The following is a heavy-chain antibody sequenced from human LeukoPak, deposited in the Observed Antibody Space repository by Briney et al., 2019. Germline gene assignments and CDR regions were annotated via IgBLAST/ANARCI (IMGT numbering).Heavy chain of an antibody. V-gene: IGHV3-30-3*01. CDR2: ISYDGSSK. CDR3: ASLPPDVVVVVAAPPYDY. Sequence: GRSLRLSCAASGFTFSSYAMHWVRQAPGKGLEWVAVISYDGSSKYADSVKGRFTISRDNSKNTLYLQMNSLGPDDTAVYYCASLPPDVVVVVAAPPYDYWGQGTLVTVSS. CDR1: GFTFSSYA. J-gene: IGHJ4*02. D-gene: IGHD2-15*01.